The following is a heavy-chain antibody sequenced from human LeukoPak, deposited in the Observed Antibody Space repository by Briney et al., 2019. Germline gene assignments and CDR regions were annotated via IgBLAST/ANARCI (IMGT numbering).Heavy chain of an antibody. CDR3: AKDLDGWSSSWYEDFDY. Sequence: GGSLRLSCAASGFTFSSYAMSWVRQAPGKRLEWVSAISGSGGSTYYADSVKGRFTISRDNSKNTLYLQMNSLRAEDTAVCYCAKDLDGWSSSWYEDFDYWGQGTLVTVSS. V-gene: IGHV3-23*01. CDR2: ISGSGGST. J-gene: IGHJ4*02. CDR1: GFTFSSYA. D-gene: IGHD6-13*01.